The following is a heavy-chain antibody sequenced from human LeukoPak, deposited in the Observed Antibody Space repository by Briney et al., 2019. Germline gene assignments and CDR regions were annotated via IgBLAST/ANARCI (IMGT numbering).Heavy chain of an antibody. CDR1: GYAFTGYY. J-gene: IGHJ5*02. Sequence: ASVTVSCTASGYAFTGYYMHWVRQAPGQGLEWMGWINPNSGGTNYAQKFQGRVTMTRDTSISTAYMELSRLRSDDTAVYYCARSGDDFWSGWFDPWGQGTLVTVSS. CDR3: ARSGDDFWSGWFDP. CDR2: INPNSGGT. V-gene: IGHV1-2*02. D-gene: IGHD3-3*01.